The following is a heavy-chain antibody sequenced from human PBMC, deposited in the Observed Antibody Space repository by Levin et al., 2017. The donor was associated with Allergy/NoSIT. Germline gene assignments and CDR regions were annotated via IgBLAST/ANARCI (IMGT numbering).Heavy chain of an antibody. CDR3: AKVRDPGRHSGSYPWYYFDY. D-gene: IGHD1-26*01. CDR2: ISGSGGST. CDR1: GFTFSSYA. J-gene: IGHJ4*02. V-gene: IGHV3-23*01. Sequence: PGGSLRLSCAASGFTFSSYAMSWVRQAPGKGLEWVSAISGSGGSTYYADSVKGRFTISRDNSKNTLYLQMNSLRAEDTAVYYCAKVRDPGRHSGSYPWYYFDYWGQGTLVTVSS.